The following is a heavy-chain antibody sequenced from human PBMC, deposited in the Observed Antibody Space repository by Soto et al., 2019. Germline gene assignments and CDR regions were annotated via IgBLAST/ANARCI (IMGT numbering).Heavy chain of an antibody. CDR3: ARARYCSGGSCYSPKYYYYYMDV. CDR1: GGSFSGYY. V-gene: IGHV4-34*01. CDR2: INHSGST. D-gene: IGHD2-15*01. J-gene: IGHJ6*03. Sequence: SETLSLTCAVYGGSFSGYYWSWIRQPPGKGLEWIGEINHSGSTNYNPSLKSRVTISVDTSKNQFSLKLSSVTAADTAVYYCARARYCSGGSCYSPKYYYYYMDVWGKGTTVTVSS.